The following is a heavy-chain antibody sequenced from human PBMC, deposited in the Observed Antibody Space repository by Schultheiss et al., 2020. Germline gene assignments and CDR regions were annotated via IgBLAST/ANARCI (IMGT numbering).Heavy chain of an antibody. J-gene: IGHJ4*02. CDR3: ARSLYCSGGSCGFFDY. D-gene: IGHD2-15*01. V-gene: IGHV4-59*12. CDR2: IYYSGST. CDR1: GGSISSYY. Sequence: SETLSLTCTVSGGSISSYYWSWIRQPPGKGLEWIGYIYYSGSTNYNPSLKSRVTISVDTSKNQFSLKLSSVTAADTAVYYCARSLYCSGGSCGFFDYWGQGTLVTVSS.